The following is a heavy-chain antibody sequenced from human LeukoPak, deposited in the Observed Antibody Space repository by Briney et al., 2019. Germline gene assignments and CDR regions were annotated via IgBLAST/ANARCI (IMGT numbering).Heavy chain of an antibody. J-gene: IGHJ4*02. CDR2: IYSDGRT. V-gene: IGHV3-53*01. CDR3: ARSIATPGTHPYYFDY. Sequence: GGSLRLSCAASGFTVCSNYMSWVRQAPGKGLEWVSVIYSDGRTYSADSVKGRFNISTDNSKNTLYLQMNSLRAADTAVYYCARSIATPGTHPYYFDYWGQGTRVTVSA. CDR1: GFTVCSNY. D-gene: IGHD6-13*01.